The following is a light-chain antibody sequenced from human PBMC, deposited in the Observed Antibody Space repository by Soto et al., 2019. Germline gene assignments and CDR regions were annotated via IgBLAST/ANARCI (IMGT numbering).Light chain of an antibody. J-gene: IGLJ2*01. CDR2: EVT. V-gene: IGLV2-14*01. CDR3: SSYTSTNTVV. Sequence: QSALTQPASVSGSPGQSITISCTGTSSDVGRYNYVSWYQQYAGKAPKLMIYEVTYRPSGVSNRFSGSKSDNTASLTISGLQAEDEAHYFCSSYTSTNTVVFGGGTKLTVL. CDR1: SSDVGRYNY.